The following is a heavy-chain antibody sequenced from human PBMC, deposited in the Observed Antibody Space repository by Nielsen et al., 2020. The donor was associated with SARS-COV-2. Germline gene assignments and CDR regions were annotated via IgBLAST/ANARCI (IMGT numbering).Heavy chain of an antibody. CDR3: ATRGNDY. CDR1: GFSFSDYY. CDR2: IKSKTDGGTT. D-gene: IGHD3-16*01. J-gene: IGHJ4*02. V-gene: IGHV3-15*05. Sequence: GGSLRLSCAASGFSFSDYYMSWIRQAPGKGLEWIGRIKSKTDGGTTDYAGPVKDRFSISRDDSRNTLYLQMNSLKTEDTAVYYCATRGNDYWGQGTLVTVSS.